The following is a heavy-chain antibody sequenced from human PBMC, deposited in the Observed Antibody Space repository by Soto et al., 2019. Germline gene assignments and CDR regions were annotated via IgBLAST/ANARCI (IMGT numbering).Heavy chain of an antibody. CDR1: GGSFSGYY. V-gene: IGHV4-34*01. CDR2: INHSGST. Sequence: QVQLQQWGAGLLKPSETLSLTCAVYGGSFSGYYWSWIRQPPGKGLEWIGEINHSGSTNYNPSLKSRVTISVDTSKNQFSLKLSSVTAADTAVYYCAPAGPAAKGGAFDIWGQGTMVTVSS. CDR3: APAGPAAKGGAFDI. D-gene: IGHD2-2*01. J-gene: IGHJ3*02.